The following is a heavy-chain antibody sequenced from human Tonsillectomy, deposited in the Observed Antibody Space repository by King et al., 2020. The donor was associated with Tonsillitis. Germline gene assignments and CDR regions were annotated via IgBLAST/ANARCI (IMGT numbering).Heavy chain of an antibody. CDR2: MNPNSGNT. V-gene: IGHV1-8*01. CDR3: ARIQVRGITIFGVVIIRDAFDI. CDR1: GYTFTSYD. J-gene: IGHJ3*02. D-gene: IGHD3-3*01. Sequence: QLVQSGAEVKKPGASVKVSCKASGYTFTSYDINWVRQATGQGLEWMGWMNPNSGNTGYAQKFQGRVTMTRNTSISTAYMELSSLRSEDTAVYYCARIQVRGITIFGVVIIRDAFDIWGQGTMVTVSS.